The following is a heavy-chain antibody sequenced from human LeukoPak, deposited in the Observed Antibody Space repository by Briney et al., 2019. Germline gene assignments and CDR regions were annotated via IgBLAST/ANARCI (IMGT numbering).Heavy chain of an antibody. CDR3: ARDDFGSSWYIDF. J-gene: IGHJ4*02. CDR2: ISGSGSTF. Sequence: GGSLRLSCAASGFTFSSYEINWVRQAPGKGLEWVAHISGSGSTFYYAESVKGRFTISRDNAKNSLCLQMNSLTAEDTAVYYCARDDFGSSWYIDFWGQGTLVTVSS. D-gene: IGHD6-13*01. CDR1: GFTFSSYE. V-gene: IGHV3-48*03.